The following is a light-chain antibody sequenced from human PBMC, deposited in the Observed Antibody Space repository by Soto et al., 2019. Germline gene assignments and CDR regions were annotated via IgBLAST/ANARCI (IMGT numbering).Light chain of an antibody. CDR2: TAS. CDR3: QQSYNTPLT. Sequence: DIQMTQSPSSLSASVGDRVTITCRASQNIATYLNWYQQTPGKAPKLLIYTASPLQSGVPSRFSGSGSGTDFTLTISSLQPEDFATFYCQQSYNTPLTFGGGTKVDI. J-gene: IGKJ4*01. V-gene: IGKV1-39*01. CDR1: QNIATY.